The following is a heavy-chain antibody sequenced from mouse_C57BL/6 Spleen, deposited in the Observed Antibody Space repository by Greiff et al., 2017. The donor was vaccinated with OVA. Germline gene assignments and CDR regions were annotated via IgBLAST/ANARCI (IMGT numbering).Heavy chain of an antibody. J-gene: IGHJ1*03. Sequence: VQLQQPGAELVRPGSSVKLSCKASGYTFTSYWMHWVKQRPIQGLEWIGNIDPSDSETHYNQKFKDKATLTVDKSSSTAYMQLSSLTSEDSAVYDCAREGNWDRYFDVWGTGTTVTVSS. CDR2: IDPSDSET. CDR3: AREGNWDRYFDV. V-gene: IGHV1-52*01. D-gene: IGHD4-1*01. CDR1: GYTFTSYW.